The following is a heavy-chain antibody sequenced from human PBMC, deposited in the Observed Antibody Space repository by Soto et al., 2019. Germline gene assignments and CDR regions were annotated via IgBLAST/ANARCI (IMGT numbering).Heavy chain of an antibody. Sequence: EVQLVESGGGLVQPGGSLRLSCAASGFTFSTYGMHWVRQAPGKGLEYVSAISSNGGSTYYANSVKGRFTISRDNSKNTLYLQMGSLRAEDMAVYYCARDSLLDYWGQGTLVTVSS. CDR2: ISSNGGST. D-gene: IGHD3-3*01. CDR1: GFTFSTYG. J-gene: IGHJ4*02. V-gene: IGHV3-64*01. CDR3: ARDSLLDY.